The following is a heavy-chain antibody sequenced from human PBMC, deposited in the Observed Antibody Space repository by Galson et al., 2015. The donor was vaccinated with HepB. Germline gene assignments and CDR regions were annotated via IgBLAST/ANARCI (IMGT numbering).Heavy chain of an antibody. J-gene: IGHJ1*01. CDR2: ISSSSSTI. V-gene: IGHV3-48*04. Sequence: SLRLSCAASGFTFDDYGMSWVRQAPGKGLEWVSYISSSSSTIYYADSVKGRLTISRDNAKNSLYLQMNSLRAEDTAVYYCATQSGGYDRPPHFQHWGQGTLVTVSS. CDR3: ATQSGGYDRPPHFQH. CDR1: GFTFDDYG. D-gene: IGHD5-12*01.